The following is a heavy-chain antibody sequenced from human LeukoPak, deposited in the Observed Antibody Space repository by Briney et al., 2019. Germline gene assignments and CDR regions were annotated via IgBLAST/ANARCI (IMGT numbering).Heavy chain of an antibody. CDR1: GGSISSSSYY. J-gene: IGHJ3*02. V-gene: IGHV4-39*07. CDR3: AKSNGYGLVDI. Sequence: KPSETLSLTCTVSGGSISSSSYYWGWIRQPPGKGLEWIGNIFVGAPNSPSLRSRVTISLDTSRNQFSLKLNSVTAADTAVYYCAKSNGYGLVDIWGQGTMVTVSS. CDR2: IFVGAP. D-gene: IGHD3-10*01.